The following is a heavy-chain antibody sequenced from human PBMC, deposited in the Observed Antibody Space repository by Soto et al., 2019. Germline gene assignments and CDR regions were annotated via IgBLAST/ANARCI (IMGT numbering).Heavy chain of an antibody. CDR3: ARGHSGSQGPYYFDY. CDR2: IKQDGSEK. D-gene: IGHD6-19*01. J-gene: IGHJ4*02. Sequence: GGSLRLSCAASGFTFSSYWMSWVRQAPGKGLEWVANIKQDGSEKYYVDSVKGRFTISRDNAKNSLYLQMNSLRAEDTAVYYCARGHSGSQGPYYFDYWGQGTLVTV. CDR1: GFTFSSYW. V-gene: IGHV3-7*01.